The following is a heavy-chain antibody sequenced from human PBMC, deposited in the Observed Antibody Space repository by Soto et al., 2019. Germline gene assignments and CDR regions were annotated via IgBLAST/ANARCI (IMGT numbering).Heavy chain of an antibody. J-gene: IGHJ6*02. CDR2: VHSSGST. Sequence: PSETLSLTCTVSGGSVSSATHYWTWIRQPPGKGLEWLGYVHSSGSTYYNPSLRSPVTMSVDTAKNQFSLKVSSVTAADAAVYYCARYGSASSDMDAWGRRTTVPVSS. V-gene: IGHV4-30-4*01. CDR3: ARYGSASSDMDA. CDR1: GGSVSSATHY. D-gene: IGHD3-10*01.